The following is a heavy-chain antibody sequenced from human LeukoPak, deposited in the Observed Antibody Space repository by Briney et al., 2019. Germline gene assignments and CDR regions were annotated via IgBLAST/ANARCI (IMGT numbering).Heavy chain of an antibody. CDR1: GFTVSSNY. CDR2: IYSGGST. Sequence: GGSLRLSCAASGFTVSSNYMSWVRQAPGKGLEWVSVIYSGGSTYYADSVKGRFTISRDNSKNTLYLQMNSLRAEDTAVYYCARSIAVAGNYGMDVWGQGTTVTVSS. D-gene: IGHD6-19*01. J-gene: IGHJ6*02. V-gene: IGHV3-53*01. CDR3: ARSIAVAGNYGMDV.